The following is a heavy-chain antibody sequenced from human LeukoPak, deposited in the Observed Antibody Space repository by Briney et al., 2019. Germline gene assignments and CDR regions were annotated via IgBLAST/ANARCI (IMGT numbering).Heavy chain of an antibody. CDR2: INHSGST. CDR3: SRGLVGYCSTTSCSHRPSLSMDV. D-gene: IGHD2-2*01. J-gene: IGHJ6*03. Sequence: SETLSLTCAVYGGSFSGYYWSWIRQPPGKGLEWIGEINHSGSTNYNPSLKSRVTISVDTSKNQFSLKLSSVTAADTAVYYYSRGLVGYCSTTSCSHRPSLSMDVWGKGTTVTVSS. CDR1: GGSFSGYY. V-gene: IGHV4-34*01.